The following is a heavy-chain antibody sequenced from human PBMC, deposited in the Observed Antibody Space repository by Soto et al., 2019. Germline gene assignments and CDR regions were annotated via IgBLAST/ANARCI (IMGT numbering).Heavy chain of an antibody. CDR2: IYPGDPDT. D-gene: IGHD6-6*01. V-gene: IGHV5-51*01. J-gene: IGHJ3*02. CDR3: ASRSPNIPSSSIAYDAFDI. CDR1: GYSFTSYW. Sequence: GESLKISCKGSGYSFTSYWIGWVRQMPGKGLEWMGIIYPGDPDTRYSPSFQGQVTISADKSISTAYLQWSSLKASDTAMYYCASRSPNIPSSSIAYDAFDIWGQGTMVTVSS.